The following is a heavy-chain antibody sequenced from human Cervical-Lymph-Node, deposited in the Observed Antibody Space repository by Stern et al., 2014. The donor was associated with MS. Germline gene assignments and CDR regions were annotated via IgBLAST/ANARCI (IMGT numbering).Heavy chain of an antibody. D-gene: IGHD1-26*01. Sequence: VQLVHSGAEVKKPGSSVKVTFKTSENTFIGYYIHWVRQAPGQGLEWMDWLNPNSGCTNYAQRFQERVSLTSGTSTSLAHMELDRLTSDDTAVYYCARISLGSGIDYWGQGSLVTVSS. CDR1: ENTFIGYY. CDR2: LNPNSGCT. V-gene: IGHV1-2*02. J-gene: IGHJ4*02. CDR3: ARISLGSGIDY.